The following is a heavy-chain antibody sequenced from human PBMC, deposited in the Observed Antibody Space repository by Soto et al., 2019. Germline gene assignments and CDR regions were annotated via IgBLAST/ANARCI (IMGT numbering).Heavy chain of an antibody. CDR1: GFTFSSYS. CDR3: ARGHLAVAGLGFDY. J-gene: IGHJ4*02. CDR2: ISSSSSYI. D-gene: IGHD6-19*01. V-gene: IGHV3-21*01. Sequence: PGGSLRLSCAASGFTFSSYSMNWVRQAPGKGLEWVSSISSSSSYIYYADSVKGRFTISRDNAKNSLYLQMNSLRAEDTAVYYCARGHLAVAGLGFDYWGQGTLVTVYS.